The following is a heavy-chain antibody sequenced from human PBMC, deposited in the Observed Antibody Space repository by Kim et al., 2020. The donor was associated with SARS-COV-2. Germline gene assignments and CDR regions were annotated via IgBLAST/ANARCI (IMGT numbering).Heavy chain of an antibody. CDR3: TRGPKLYSTGTSAY. D-gene: IGHD1-1*01. Sequence: GGSLRLSCVTSGFTFTNSWMHWVRQGPGRAPEWVSRINVEGTNITYADSVKSRFTVSRDNAKNTLYLQMDSLRDEDTAVYYCTRGPKLYSTGTSAYWGQGTRVVVSA. V-gene: IGHV3-74*01. J-gene: IGHJ1*01. CDR1: GFTFTNSW. CDR2: INVEGTNI.